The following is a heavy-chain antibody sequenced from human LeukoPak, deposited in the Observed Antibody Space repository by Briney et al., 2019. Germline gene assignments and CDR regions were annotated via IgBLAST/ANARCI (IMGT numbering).Heavy chain of an antibody. V-gene: IGHV4-39*01. D-gene: IGHD2-2*01. CDR1: GVSISSSTHY. J-gene: IGHJ3*02. CDR3: ARSYCSSSCYAVGAFDI. Sequence: KPSETLSLTCTVSGVSISSSTHYWGWIRQPPGKGLEWMGSIHYSGSTYYNPSLKSRVTISVDMSKNQFSLKLSSVTAADTAVYYCARSYCSSSCYAVGAFDIWGQGTVVTVSS. CDR2: IHYSGST.